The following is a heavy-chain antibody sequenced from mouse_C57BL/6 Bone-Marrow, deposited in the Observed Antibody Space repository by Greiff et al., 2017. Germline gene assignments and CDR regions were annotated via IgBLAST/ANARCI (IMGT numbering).Heavy chain of an antibody. CDR3: ARLLYYGYGLFAY. Sequence: EVLLVESGGDLVKPGGSLRLSCAASGFTFSSYGMSWVRQTPDKRLVWFATISSGGSYTYYPDSGKGRFSISRDNAKNTLYLQMNSLKSEDTAMYYCARLLYYGYGLFAYWGQGTLVTVSA. CDR2: ISSGGSYT. J-gene: IGHJ3*01. V-gene: IGHV5-6*01. CDR1: GFTFSSYG. D-gene: IGHD2-2*01.